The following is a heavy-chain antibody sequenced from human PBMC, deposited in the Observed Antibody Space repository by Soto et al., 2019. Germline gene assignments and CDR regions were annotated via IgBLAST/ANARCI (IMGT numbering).Heavy chain of an antibody. D-gene: IGHD3-10*01. V-gene: IGHV4-59*01. CDR1: GGSISSYH. J-gene: IGHJ5*02. Sequence: SETLSLTCTVSGGSISSYHWSWIRQPPGKGLEWIGYIYYSGSTNYNPSLKSRVTISVDTSKNQFSLKLSSVTAADTAVYYCASSPPGRFGEFSWFDPWGQGTLVTVSS. CDR2: IYYSGST. CDR3: ASSPPGRFGEFSWFDP.